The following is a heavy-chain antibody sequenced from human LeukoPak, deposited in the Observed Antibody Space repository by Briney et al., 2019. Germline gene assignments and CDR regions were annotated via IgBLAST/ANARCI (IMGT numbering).Heavy chain of an antibody. V-gene: IGHV4-59*08. CDR1: GGSISSYY. J-gene: IGHJ4*02. CDR3: ARAGTYCGGDCYFPIDY. D-gene: IGHD2-21*02. Sequence: SETLSLTCTVSGGSISSYYWSWIRQPPGKGLEWIGYIYYSGSTNYNPSLKSRVTISVDTSKNQFSLKLSSVTAADTAVYYCARAGTYCGGDCYFPIDYWGQGTLVTVSS. CDR2: IYYSGST.